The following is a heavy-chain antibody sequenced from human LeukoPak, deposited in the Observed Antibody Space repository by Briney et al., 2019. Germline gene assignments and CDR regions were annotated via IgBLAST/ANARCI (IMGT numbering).Heavy chain of an antibody. CDR3: ARNDQNSPEFAT. CDR1: GYRFTRYW. J-gene: IGHJ5*02. V-gene: IGHV5-51*01. D-gene: IGHD1-1*01. CDR2: IYPADSDT. Sequence: GESLKISFKGSGYRFTRYWIGWVRQMPGKGLEWMGIIYPADSDTRYSPSFQGQVTISVDKSINTAYLQWSTLRASDTAMYYCARNDQNSPEFATWGQGTLVTVSS.